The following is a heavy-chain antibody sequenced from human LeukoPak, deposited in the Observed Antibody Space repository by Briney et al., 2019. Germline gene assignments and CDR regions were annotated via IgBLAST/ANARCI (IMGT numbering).Heavy chain of an antibody. J-gene: IGHJ4*02. CDR2: ISSDSRYI. V-gene: IGHV3-21*01. D-gene: IGHD5-12*01. Sequence: PGGSLRLSCAASGFTFSSYEMNWVRQAPGKGLEWVSSISSDSRYIYYADSVKGRFTISRDNAQNSLYLQMNSLRVEDTAVYYCARDFRYEGDYWGQGTLVTVSS. CDR3: ARDFRYEGDY. CDR1: GFTFSSYE.